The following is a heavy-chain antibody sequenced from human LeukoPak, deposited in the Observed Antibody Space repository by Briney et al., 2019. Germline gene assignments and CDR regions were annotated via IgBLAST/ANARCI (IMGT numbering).Heavy chain of an antibody. Sequence: GGSPRLSCAASGFTFSSYGMHWVRQAPGKGLEWVAVIWYDGSNKYYADSVKGRFTISRDNSKNTLYLQMNSLRAEDTAVYYCARAFNWDNAFDIRGQGTMVTVSS. J-gene: IGHJ3*02. CDR3: ARAFNWDNAFDI. CDR2: IWYDGSNK. D-gene: IGHD1/OR15-1a*01. V-gene: IGHV3-33*01. CDR1: GFTFSSYG.